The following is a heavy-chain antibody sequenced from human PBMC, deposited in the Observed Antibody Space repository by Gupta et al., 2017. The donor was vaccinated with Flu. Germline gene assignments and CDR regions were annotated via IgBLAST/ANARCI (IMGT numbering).Heavy chain of an antibody. CDR1: GFTSGDYA. D-gene: IGHD2-2*01. CDR2: ISWTSGTI. V-gene: IGHV3-9*02. CDR3: AKDIGSVPAAIFAFDS. J-gene: IGHJ4*02. Sequence: EVQLVESGGSLVQPGRSLRLSCAASGFTSGDYAMHWVRQVPGKGLEWVAGISWTSGTIDYAVSVRGRFTISRDNAKNSLYLEMNSLRPEDTALYYCAKDIGSVPAAIFAFDSWGQGTQVTVSS.